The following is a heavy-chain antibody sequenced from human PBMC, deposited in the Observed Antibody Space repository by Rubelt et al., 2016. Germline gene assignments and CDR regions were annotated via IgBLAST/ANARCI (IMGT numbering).Heavy chain of an antibody. CDR3: ASGRAAHLFDY. V-gene: IGHV3-48*04. CDR1: GFTFSDYS. Sequence: EVQLLESGGDLVQPGGSLRLSCAASGFTFSDYSMNWVRRAPGEGLEWVSYISGSSSSIYYVDYVKGRFTISRDNAKNSLYLQMKRLRAGDTAVYYCASGRAAHLFDYWGQGTLVTVSS. D-gene: IGHD6-6*01. J-gene: IGHJ4*02. CDR2: ISGSSSSI.